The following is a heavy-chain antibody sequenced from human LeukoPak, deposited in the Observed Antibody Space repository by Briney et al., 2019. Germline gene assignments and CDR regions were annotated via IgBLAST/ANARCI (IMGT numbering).Heavy chain of an antibody. J-gene: IGHJ4*02. V-gene: IGHV1-2*06. CDR3: TYYYDSSGYRNY. CDR1: GYTFTGYY. D-gene: IGHD3-22*01. Sequence: GASVKVSCKASGYTFTGYYMHWVRQAPGQGLEWMGRINPNSGGTNYAQKFQGRVTMTRDTSISTAYMELSRLRSDDTAVYYCTYYYDSSGYRNYWGQGTLVTVSS. CDR2: INPNSGGT.